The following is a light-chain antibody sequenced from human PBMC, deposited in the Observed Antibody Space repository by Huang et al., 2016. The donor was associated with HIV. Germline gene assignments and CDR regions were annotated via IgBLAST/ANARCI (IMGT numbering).Light chain of an antibody. CDR3: QKRIQWPRLT. Sequence: EIVLTQSPATLSLSPGERATLSCRASQNVTDSLAWYQQKPGQSPSLLIYRAANRAAGTPARCSGSGSETDFTLTISSLEAEDFAIYYCQKRIQWPRLTFGGGTKVEIK. V-gene: IGKV3-11*01. CDR2: RAA. CDR1: QNVTDS. J-gene: IGKJ4*01.